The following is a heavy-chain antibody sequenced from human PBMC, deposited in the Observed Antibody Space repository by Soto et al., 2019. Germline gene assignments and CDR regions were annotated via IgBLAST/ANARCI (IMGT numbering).Heavy chain of an antibody. CDR1: GYTPTNY. J-gene: IGHJ4*02. CDR2: ISAYNGNR. V-gene: IGHV1-18*01. Sequence: QVPLVQSGPEVKKPGASVTVSCKTSGYTPTNYIGWVRQAPGQGLEWMGWISAYNGNRNSAQKLQGRLTMTTDTSTKTAYMELRSLRSDDTAVYFCARALYRRGTYYAFANWGQGTLVTVSS. CDR3: ARALYRRGTYYAFAN. D-gene: IGHD1-26*01.